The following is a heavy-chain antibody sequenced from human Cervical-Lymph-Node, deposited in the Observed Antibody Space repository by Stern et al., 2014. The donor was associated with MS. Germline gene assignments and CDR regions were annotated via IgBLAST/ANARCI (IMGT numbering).Heavy chain of an antibody. D-gene: IGHD2-21*01. CDR3: ASRLVASSYSDY. CDR2: AYYGGST. V-gene: IGHV4-39*01. CDR1: GGSVTSRSYN. Sequence: QVQLVESGPGLVKPSETLSLTCTVSGGSVTSRSYNWGWIRQTPGKGLEWIGNAYYGGSTYYSPSLKSRVTISLDTSKNQFSLNLTSVPAADTGVYYCASRLVASSYSDYWGQGTLVTVSS. J-gene: IGHJ4*02.